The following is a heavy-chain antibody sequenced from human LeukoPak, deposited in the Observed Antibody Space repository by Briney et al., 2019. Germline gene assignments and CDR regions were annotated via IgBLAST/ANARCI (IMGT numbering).Heavy chain of an antibody. CDR1: GFTFSSYG. Sequence: YPGGSLRLSCAASGFTFSSYGMHWVRQAPGKGLEWVSVISNDGSNKYYADSVKGRFTISRDNSKNTLYLQMNSLRAEDTAVYYCAKPPRDFGVVIDYWGQGTLVTVSS. CDR2: ISNDGSNK. D-gene: IGHD3-3*01. CDR3: AKPPRDFGVVIDY. V-gene: IGHV3-30*18. J-gene: IGHJ4*02.